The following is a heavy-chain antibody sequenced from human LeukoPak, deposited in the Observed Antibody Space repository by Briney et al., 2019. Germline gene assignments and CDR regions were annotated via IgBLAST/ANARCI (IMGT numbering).Heavy chain of an antibody. CDR3: ATDIPRRYGMDV. V-gene: IGHV1-24*01. CDR1: GYTLTELS. CDR2: FDPEDGET. J-gene: IGHJ6*02. Sequence: ASVKVFCKVSGYTLTELSMHWVRQAPGKGLEWMGGFDPEDGETIYAQKFQGRVTMTEDTSTDTAYMELSSLRSEDTAVYYCATDIPRRYGMDVWGQGTTVTVSS. D-gene: IGHD6-25*01.